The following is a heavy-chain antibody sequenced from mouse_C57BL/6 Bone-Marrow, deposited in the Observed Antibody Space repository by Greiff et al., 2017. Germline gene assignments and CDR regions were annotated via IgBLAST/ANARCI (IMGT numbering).Heavy chain of an antibody. V-gene: IGHV1-69*01. J-gene: IGHJ4*01. CDR1: GYTFTSYW. Sequence: QVQLQQPGAELVMPGASVKLSCKASGYTFTSYWMHWVKQRPGQGLEWIGEIDPSDSYTNYNQKFKGKSTLTVDKSSSTAYMQLSSLTSEDSAVYYCERGMDYWGQGTSVTVSS. CDR2: IDPSDSYT. CDR3: ERGMDY.